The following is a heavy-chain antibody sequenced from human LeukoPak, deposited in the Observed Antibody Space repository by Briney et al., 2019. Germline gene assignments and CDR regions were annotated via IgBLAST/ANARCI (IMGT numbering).Heavy chain of an antibody. CDR1: GCTFTSYD. J-gene: IGHJ4*02. V-gene: IGHV1-8*01. CDR3: VLFDGYNREHTQTPDY. CDR2: MNPNSGNT. D-gene: IGHD5-24*01. Sequence: ASVKVSCKASGCTFTSYDINWVRQATGQGLEWMGWMNPNSGNTGYAQKFQGRVTMTRNTSISTAYMELSSLRSEDTAVYYCVLFDGYNREHTQTPDYWGQGTLVTVSS.